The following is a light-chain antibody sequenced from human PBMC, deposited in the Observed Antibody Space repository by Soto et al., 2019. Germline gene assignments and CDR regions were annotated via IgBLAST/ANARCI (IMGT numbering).Light chain of an antibody. V-gene: IGKV3-15*01. CDR2: AAS. CDR3: QQYNDWPTWT. Sequence: EIVMTQSPAPLSVSPGERATLSCRASQSISSNLAWYQQKPGQAPRLLISAASTRATGVPARFSGSGSGTEFTLTISSLQSEDCAAYYCQQYNDWPTWTFGQGTKVEIK. J-gene: IGKJ1*01. CDR1: QSISSN.